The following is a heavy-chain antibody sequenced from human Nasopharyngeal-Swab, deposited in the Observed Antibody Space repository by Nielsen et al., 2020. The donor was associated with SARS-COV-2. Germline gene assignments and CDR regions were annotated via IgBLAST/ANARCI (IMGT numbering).Heavy chain of an antibody. D-gene: IGHD3-10*01. CDR3: ARARPVYYYGSGSYFDGWGWFDP. V-gene: IGHV5-51*01. CDR2: INPGDSDT. J-gene: IGHJ5*02. Sequence: VRQMPGKGLEGMGIINPGDSDTRYSPSFQGQVTISADKSISTAYLQWSSLKASDTAMYYCARARPVYYYGSGSYFDGWGWFDPWGQGTLVTVSS.